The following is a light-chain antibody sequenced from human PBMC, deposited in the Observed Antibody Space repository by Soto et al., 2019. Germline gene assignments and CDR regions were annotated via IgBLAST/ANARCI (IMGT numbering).Light chain of an antibody. J-gene: IGLJ3*02. Sequence: SYELTQPPSVSVAPGQTARITCGGNNIGRKSVHWYQQKPGQAPVLVVHDDSDRPSGIPERFSGSNSGNTATLTISRVEVGDEADYYCQVWDSSSDHAVFGGGTKVTVL. CDR1: NIGRKS. V-gene: IGLV3-21*02. CDR3: QVWDSSSDHAV. CDR2: DDS.